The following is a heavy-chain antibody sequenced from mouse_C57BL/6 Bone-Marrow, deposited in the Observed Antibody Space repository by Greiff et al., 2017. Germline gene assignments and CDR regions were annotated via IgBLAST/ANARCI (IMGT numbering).Heavy chain of an antibody. J-gene: IGHJ1*03. CDR1: GYTFTSYW. Sequence: QVQLQQPGAELVKPGASVKMSCKASGYTFTSYWITWVKQRPGQGLGWIGDIYPGSGSTNYNEKFKSKATLTVNTSSSTAYRQLSSLTSEDSSVYYGVSPYYSNYWYFDVWGTGTTVTVTS. V-gene: IGHV1-55*01. D-gene: IGHD2-5*01. CDR3: VSPYYSNYWYFDV. CDR2: IYPGSGST.